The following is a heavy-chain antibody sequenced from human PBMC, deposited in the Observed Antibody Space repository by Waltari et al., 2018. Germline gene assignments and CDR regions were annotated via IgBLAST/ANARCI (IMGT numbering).Heavy chain of an antibody. V-gene: IGHV4-59*01. CDR1: GGSISSYF. CDR3: ARSRYCTGGLCYPEYFQQ. CDR2: IYYRESP. Sequence: QVQLQESGPGLVKPSETLSLTCIVSGGSISSYFWSWIRQSPGKGLAWIGNIYYRESPNYNPSLKSRVTISVDTSKNQFSLKMSSVTAADTAVYFCARSRYCTGGLCYPEYFQQWGQGTLVTVSS. D-gene: IGHD2-8*02. J-gene: IGHJ1*01.